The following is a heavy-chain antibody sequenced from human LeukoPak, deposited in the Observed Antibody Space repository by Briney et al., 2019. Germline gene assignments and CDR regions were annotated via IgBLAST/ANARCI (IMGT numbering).Heavy chain of an antibody. D-gene: IGHD3-9*01. CDR1: GFTFSSYW. CDR3: ARGYYDILTGYYP. Sequence: GGSLRLSCAASGFTFSSYWMHWVRQAPGKGLVWVSRINSDGSSTSYADSVEGRFTISRDNAKNTLYLQMNSLRAEDTAVYYCARGYYDILTGYYPWGQGTLVTVSS. V-gene: IGHV3-74*01. CDR2: INSDGSST. J-gene: IGHJ5*02.